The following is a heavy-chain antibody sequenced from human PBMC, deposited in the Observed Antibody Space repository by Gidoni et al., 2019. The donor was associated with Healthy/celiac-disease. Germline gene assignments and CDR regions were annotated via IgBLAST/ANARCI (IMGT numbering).Heavy chain of an antibody. D-gene: IGHD6-19*01. CDR2: ISGSGGST. J-gene: IGHJ4*01. CDR1: GFTFSSYA. V-gene: IGHV3-23*01. CDR3: AKDPGGGYEGPRYYFDD. Sequence: EVQLLESGGGLVQPGGSLRLSCAASGFTFSSYAMSWVRQAPGKGLEWVSAISGSGGSTYYADSVKSMFTITRDNTNNTEYMQMNSQRAEDTYGYYCAKDPGGGYEGPRYYFDDWGQGTLVTVSS.